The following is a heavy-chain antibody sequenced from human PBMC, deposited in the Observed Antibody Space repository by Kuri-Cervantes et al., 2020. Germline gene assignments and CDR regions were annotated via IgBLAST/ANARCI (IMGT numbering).Heavy chain of an antibody. CDR2: INHSGST. J-gene: IGHJ4*02. V-gene: IGHV4-39*07. D-gene: IGHD2-15*01. CDR3: ARGGYCSGDSCYSGRIDY. Sequence: SETLSLTCTVSGGSISSSSYYWSWIRQPPGKGLEWIGEINHSGSTNFNPSLKSRVTISVDTSKNQFSLKLSSVTAADTAVYYCARGGYCSGDSCYSGRIDYWGQGTLVTVSS. CDR1: GGSISSSSYY.